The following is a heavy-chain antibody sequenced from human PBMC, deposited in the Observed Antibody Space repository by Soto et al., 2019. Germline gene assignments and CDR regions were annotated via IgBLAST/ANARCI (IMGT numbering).Heavy chain of an antibody. Sequence: SETLSLTCTVSGGSISSSYYWTWIRQPPGKGLEWMGYIYYSGTTTNYNPSLKSRVTLSVDTSKNQFSLKLSSVTAADTAVYYCARLGGSYAVPHFDYWGQGTLVTVSS. J-gene: IGHJ4*02. D-gene: IGHD1-26*01. V-gene: IGHV4-59*08. CDR1: GGSISSSYY. CDR2: IYYSGTT. CDR3: ARLGGSYAVPHFDY.